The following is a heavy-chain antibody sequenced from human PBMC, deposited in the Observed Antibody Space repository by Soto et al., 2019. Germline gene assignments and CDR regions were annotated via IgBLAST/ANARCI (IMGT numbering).Heavy chain of an antibody. CDR1: GYTFTNYG. V-gene: IGHV1-18*04. CDR3: ARDREYYYDSSGNYYYHYGMDV. CDR2: ISGYNGNT. J-gene: IGHJ6*02. D-gene: IGHD3-22*01. Sequence: VQLVESGAEVKKPGASVKVSCKDSGYTFTNYGISWVRQAPGQGLEWLGWISGYNGNTKYAQKFQGRVTMTTDTPTNTAYMELRSLRSDDTAVYYCARDREYYYDSSGNYYYHYGMDVWGQGTTVTVS.